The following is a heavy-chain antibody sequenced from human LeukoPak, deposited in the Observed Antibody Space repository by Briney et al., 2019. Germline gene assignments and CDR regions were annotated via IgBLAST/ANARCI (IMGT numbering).Heavy chain of an antibody. CDR3: ARDPDYSNLDAFDI. CDR1: GGSISSGSYY. CDR2: IYTSGST. J-gene: IGHJ3*02. Sequence: PSQTLSLTCTVSGGSISSGSYYWSWIRQPAGKGLEWIGRIYTSGSTNYNPSLKSRVTISVDTSKNQFSLKLSSVTAADTAVYYCARDPDYSNLDAFDIWGQGTMVTVSS. D-gene: IGHD4-11*01. V-gene: IGHV4-61*02.